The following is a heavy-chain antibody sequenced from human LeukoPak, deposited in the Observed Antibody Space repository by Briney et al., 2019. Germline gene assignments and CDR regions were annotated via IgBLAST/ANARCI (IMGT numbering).Heavy chain of an antibody. V-gene: IGHV3-11*01. CDR1: GFTFSDYY. Sequence: GGSLRLSCAASGFTFSDYYMSWIRQAPGKGLEWVSYISSSGSTIYYADSVKGRFTISRDNAKNSLYLQMNSLRAEDTAVYYCAREGYYDFWSGPPSPYYFDYWGQGTLVTVSS. D-gene: IGHD3-3*01. CDR2: ISSSGSTI. J-gene: IGHJ4*02. CDR3: AREGYYDFWSGPPSPYYFDY.